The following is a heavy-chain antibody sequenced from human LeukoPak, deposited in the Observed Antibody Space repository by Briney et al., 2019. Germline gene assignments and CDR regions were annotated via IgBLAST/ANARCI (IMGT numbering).Heavy chain of an antibody. CDR1: GFTFSSYA. Sequence: GGSLRLSCAASGFTFSSYAMHWVRQAPGKGLEWVAVISYDGSNKYYADSVKGRFTISRDNSKNTLYLQMNSLRAEDTAVYYCARKEMAWLARWGQGTLVTVSS. D-gene: IGHD5-24*01. CDR3: ARKEMAWLAR. J-gene: IGHJ4*02. CDR2: ISYDGSNK. V-gene: IGHV3-30*14.